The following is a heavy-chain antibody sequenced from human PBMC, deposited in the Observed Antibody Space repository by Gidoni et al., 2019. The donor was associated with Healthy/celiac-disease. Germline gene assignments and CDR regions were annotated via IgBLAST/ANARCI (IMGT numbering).Heavy chain of an antibody. V-gene: IGHV4-4*02. CDR1: GGSVSSSNW. CDR3: ARFSDDFWSGLGNGFDS. CDR2: IYPSGIT. J-gene: IGHJ5*01. D-gene: IGHD3-3*01. Sequence: QVQLQESGPGLVNLSGTLSLTCAVSGGSVSSSNWWSWVRQPPGKGLEWMGAIYPSGITNYNPSITRRVTISVDKSKNQLSRKLSSVTAADTAVYYCARFSDDFWSGLGNGFDSWGQGTLVTVSS.